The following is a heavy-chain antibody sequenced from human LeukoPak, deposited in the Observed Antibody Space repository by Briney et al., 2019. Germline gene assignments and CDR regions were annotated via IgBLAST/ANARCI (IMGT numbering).Heavy chain of an antibody. CDR2: ISYDGSNK. V-gene: IGHV3-30*04. J-gene: IGHJ6*03. Sequence: PGGSLRLSCAASGFTFSSYAMHWVRQAPGKGLEWVAVISYDGSNKYYADSVKGRFTISRDNSKNTLYLQMNSLRAEDTAVYYCARAERGSSWTSYYYYYMDVWGKGTTVTVSS. CDR3: ARAERGSSWTSYYYYYMDV. D-gene: IGHD6-13*01. CDR1: GFTFSSYA.